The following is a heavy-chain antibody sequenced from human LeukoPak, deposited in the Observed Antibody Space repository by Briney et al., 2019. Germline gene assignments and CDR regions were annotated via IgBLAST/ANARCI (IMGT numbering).Heavy chain of an antibody. CDR1: GGSISSSNW. CDR2: IYYSGST. D-gene: IGHD3-9*01. V-gene: IGHV4-61*01. CDR3: ARDPYDTYYYGMDV. J-gene: IGHJ6*02. Sequence: SETLSLTCAVSGGSISSSNWWSWIRQPPGKGLEWIGYIYYSGSTNYNPSLKSRVTISVDTSKNQFSLKLSSVTAADTAVYYCARDPYDTYYYGMDVWGQGTTVTVSS.